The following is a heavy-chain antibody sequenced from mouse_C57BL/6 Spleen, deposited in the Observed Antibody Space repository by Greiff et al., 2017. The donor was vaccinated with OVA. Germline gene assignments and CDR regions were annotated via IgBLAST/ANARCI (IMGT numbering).Heavy chain of an antibody. J-gene: IGHJ1*03. V-gene: IGHV7-3*01. CDR1: GFTFTDYY. Sequence: EVKLVESGGGLVQPGGSLSLSCAASGFTFTDYYMSWVRQPPGKALEWLGFIRNKANGYTTEYSASVKGRFTISRDNSQSILYLQMNALRAEDSATYYCAYGNYWYFDVWGTGTTVTVSS. CDR2: IRNKANGYTT. D-gene: IGHD2-1*01. CDR3: AYGNYWYFDV.